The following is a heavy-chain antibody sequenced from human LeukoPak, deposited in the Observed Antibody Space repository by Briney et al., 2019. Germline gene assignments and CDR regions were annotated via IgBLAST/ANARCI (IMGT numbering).Heavy chain of an antibody. CDR1: GYTFTTYG. V-gene: IGHV1-18*01. CDR3: ARAAAETGAFRDNWFDP. Sequence: ASVKVSCKTSGYTFTTYGISWVRQAPGQGLEWMGWISAYNGNTNYAQKFQGRVTMTTDTSTNTAYMELSSLRSEDTALYYCARAAAETGAFRDNWFDPWGQGTLVTVSS. CDR2: ISAYNGNT. J-gene: IGHJ5*02. D-gene: IGHD2-8*02.